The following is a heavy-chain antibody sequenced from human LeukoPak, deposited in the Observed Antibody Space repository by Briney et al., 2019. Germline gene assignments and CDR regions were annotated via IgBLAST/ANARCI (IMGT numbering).Heavy chain of an antibody. V-gene: IGHV4-38-2*02. CDR3: ARLFASLWFGEPPRENWFDP. CDR2: IYHSGNT. CDR1: NYSISSGYY. D-gene: IGHD3-10*01. Sequence: SETLSLTCTVSNYSISSGYYWGWIRQPPGKGLEWIGNIYHSGNTYYNPSLKSRVTISVDTSKNQFSLKLSSVTAADTAVYYCARLFASLWFGEPPRENWFDPWGQGTLVTVSS. J-gene: IGHJ5*02.